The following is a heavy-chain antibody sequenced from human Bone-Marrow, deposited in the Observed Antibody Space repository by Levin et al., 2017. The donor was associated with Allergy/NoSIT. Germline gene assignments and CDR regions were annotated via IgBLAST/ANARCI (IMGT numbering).Heavy chain of an antibody. Sequence: PSETLSLTCTVSGYSISSGYYWDWIRQPPGKGLEWIGIIHHSGSTYYNPSLKSRVTISVDTSKNQFSLKLSSVTAADTAVYYCARGGGSYFSLDYWGQGTLVTVSS. CDR3: ARGGGSYFSLDY. D-gene: IGHD1-26*01. V-gene: IGHV4-38-2*02. CDR1: GYSISSGYY. CDR2: IHHSGST. J-gene: IGHJ4*02.